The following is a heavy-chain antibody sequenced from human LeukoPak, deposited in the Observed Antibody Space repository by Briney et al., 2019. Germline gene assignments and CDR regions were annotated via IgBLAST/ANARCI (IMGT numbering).Heavy chain of an antibody. CDR1: GFTFSSYW. CDR3: ARGGWEPLDY. CDR2: VKQDGSEK. J-gene: IGHJ4*02. D-gene: IGHD1-26*01. V-gene: IGHV3-7*01. Sequence: GSLRLSCAASGFTFSSYWMTWVGQAPGKGLEWVANVKQDGSEKYSVDSVKGRFTISRDNGQNSLYLQMSILRAEDTAVYHCARGGWEPLDYWGQGILVTVS.